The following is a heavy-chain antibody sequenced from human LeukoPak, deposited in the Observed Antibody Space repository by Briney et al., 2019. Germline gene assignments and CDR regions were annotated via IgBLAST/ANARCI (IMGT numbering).Heavy chain of an antibody. J-gene: IGHJ5*02. CDR1: GGSISSYY. CDR3: ATSRGYSYGFPSNWFDP. CDR2: IYYSGST. Sequence: SETLSLTCTVSGGSISSYYWSWIRQPPGKGLEWIGYIYYSGSTNYNPSLKSRVTISVDTSKNQFSLKLSSVTAADTAVYYCATSRGYSYGFPSNWFDPWGQGTLVTVSS. V-gene: IGHV4-59*01. D-gene: IGHD5-18*01.